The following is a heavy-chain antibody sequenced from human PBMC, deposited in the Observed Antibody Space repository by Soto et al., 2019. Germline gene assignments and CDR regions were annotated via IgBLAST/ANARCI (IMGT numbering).Heavy chain of an antibody. CDR2: INPSGGST. J-gene: IGHJ6*02. CDR1: GYTFTSYY. D-gene: IGHD6-19*01. CDR3: ARVSLAAGDYYYGMDV. Sequence: GASVKVSCKASGYTFTSYYMHWVRQAPGQGLEWMGIINPSGGSTSYAQKFQGRVTMTRDTSTSTVYMELSSLISEDTAVYYCARVSLAAGDYYYGMDVWGQGTTVTVSS. V-gene: IGHV1-46*01.